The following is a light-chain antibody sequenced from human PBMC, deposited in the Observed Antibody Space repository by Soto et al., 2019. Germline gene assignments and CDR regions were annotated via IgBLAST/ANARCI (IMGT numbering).Light chain of an antibody. Sequence: EIVLTQSPGTLSLSPGERATLSCRASQSVSGSYLAWYQQKPGQAPRLLIYAASSRATGIPDRFSGSGSGTDFILTISSLEPEDFAVYYCQQRSNWPSTFGGGTKVEIK. V-gene: IGKV3D-20*02. CDR3: QQRSNWPST. CDR2: AAS. CDR1: QSVSGSY. J-gene: IGKJ4*01.